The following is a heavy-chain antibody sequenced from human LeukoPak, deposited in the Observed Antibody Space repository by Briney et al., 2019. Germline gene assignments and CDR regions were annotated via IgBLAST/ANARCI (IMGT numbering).Heavy chain of an antibody. CDR2: INPNSGGT. CDR1: GYTFTDYY. D-gene: IGHD6-13*01. J-gene: IGHJ4*02. CDR3: AREEVITAAGPTLDY. Sequence: ASVKVSCKASGYTFTDYYMHWVRQAPGQGLEWMGWINPNSGGTNYAQKFQGRVTMTRDTSISTAYMELSRLRSDDTAVFYCAREEVITAAGPTLDYWGQGALVTVSS. V-gene: IGHV1-2*02.